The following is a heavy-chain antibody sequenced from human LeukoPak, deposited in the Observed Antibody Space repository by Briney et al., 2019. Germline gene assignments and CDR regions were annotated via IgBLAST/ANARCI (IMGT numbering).Heavy chain of an antibody. CDR1: GFTVSSNY. V-gene: IGHV3-53*04. CDR2: IYSGGST. J-gene: IGHJ3*02. Sequence: GGSLRLSCAASGFTVSSNYMSWVRQAPGKGLEWVSVIYSGGSTYYADSVKGRFTISGHNSKNTLYLQMNSLGAEDTAVYYCARGYCSGGSCYLRASAFDIWGQGTMVTVSS. CDR3: ARGYCSGGSCYLRASAFDI. D-gene: IGHD2-15*01.